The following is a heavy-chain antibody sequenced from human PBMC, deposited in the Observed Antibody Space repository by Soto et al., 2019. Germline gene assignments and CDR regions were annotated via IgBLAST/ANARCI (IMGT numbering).Heavy chain of an antibody. V-gene: IGHV3-30*18. J-gene: IGHJ4*02. D-gene: IGHD2-2*02. CDR1: GFTFNTYG. Sequence: PGGSLRLSCAASGFTFNTYGMHWVRQAPGMGLEWVAVISYDGSEKYYVDSVKGRFTISKDNSKNTLYLQMNSLRPEDTAVYYCAKSPNFYCSSPNCYKYYFDHWGQGTRVTVS. CDR3: AKSPNFYCSSPNCYKYYFDH. CDR2: ISYDGSEK.